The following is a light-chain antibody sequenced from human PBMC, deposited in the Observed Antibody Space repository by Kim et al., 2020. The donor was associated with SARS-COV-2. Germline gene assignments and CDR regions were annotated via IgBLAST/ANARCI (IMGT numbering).Light chain of an antibody. CDR3: AAWDDSLIGML. J-gene: IGLJ2*01. CDR1: TSNIEKNY. V-gene: IGLV1-47*02. CDR2: DDS. Sequence: GQKSTVSCPGSTSNIEKNYVYWNQPLPGTAPKLLLYDDSQRPSGVPDRFSGSKSGTSASLAISGLQSEDEADYYCAAWDDSLIGMLFGGGTQLTVL.